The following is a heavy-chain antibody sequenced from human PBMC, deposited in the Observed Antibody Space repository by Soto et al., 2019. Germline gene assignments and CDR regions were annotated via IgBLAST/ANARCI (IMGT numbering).Heavy chain of an antibody. CDR3: ARYVDAAAHRGLFSY. J-gene: IGHJ4*02. Sequence: GGSLRLSCAASGFTVSSNYMSWVRQAPGKGLEWVSVIYSGGSTYYADSVKGRFTISRDNSKNTLYLQMNSLRAEDTAVYYCARYVDAAAHRGLFSYCGQGSLVPGSS. CDR2: IYSGGST. V-gene: IGHV3-66*01. CDR1: GFTVSSNY. D-gene: IGHD2-15*01.